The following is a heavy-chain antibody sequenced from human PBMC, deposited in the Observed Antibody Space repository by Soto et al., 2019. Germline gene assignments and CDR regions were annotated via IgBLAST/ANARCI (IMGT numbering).Heavy chain of an antibody. CDR1: GGSFSGYY. Sequence: ASETLSLTCAVYGGSFSGYYWSWIRQPPGKGLEWIGEINHSGSTNYNPSLKSRVTISVDTSKNQFSLKLSSVTAADTAVYYCASRPGGDFDYWGQGTLVTVSS. V-gene: IGHV4-34*01. CDR2: INHSGST. J-gene: IGHJ4*02. D-gene: IGHD6-6*01. CDR3: ASRPGGDFDY.